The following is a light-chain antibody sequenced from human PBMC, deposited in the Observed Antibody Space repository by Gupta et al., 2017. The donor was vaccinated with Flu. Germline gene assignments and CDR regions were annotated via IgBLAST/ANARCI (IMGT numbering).Light chain of an antibody. CDR1: SNDVGGYSY. CDR2: EVT. J-gene: IGLJ3*02. CDR3: NSYTSSTTQV. Sequence: SALTQPASASGSPGQPITIASTGTSNDVGGYSYVSWYQQPPGKAPHLIIYEVTNRPAGVSNRFSGSKSGNTASLTISGRQAEDEAYYYCNSYTSSTTQVFGGGTKLTVL. V-gene: IGLV2-14*01.